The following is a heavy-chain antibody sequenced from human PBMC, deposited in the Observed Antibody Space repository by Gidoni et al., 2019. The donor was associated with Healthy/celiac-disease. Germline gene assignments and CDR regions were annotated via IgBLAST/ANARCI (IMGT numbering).Heavy chain of an antibody. CDR1: GFTFSSYG. CDR3: AGWAGLDAFDI. V-gene: IGHV3-30*03. D-gene: IGHD1-26*01. Sequence: QVQLVESGGGVVEPGRSLRLSCAASGFTFSSYGMHWVRQAPGKGLEWVAVISYDGRNKYYADSVKDRFTISRDNSKNTLYLQMNSLRAEDTAVYYCAGWAGLDAFDIWGQGTMVTVSS. CDR2: ISYDGRNK. J-gene: IGHJ3*02.